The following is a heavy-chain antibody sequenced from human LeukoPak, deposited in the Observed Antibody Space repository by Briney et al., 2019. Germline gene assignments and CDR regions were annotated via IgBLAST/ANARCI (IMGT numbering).Heavy chain of an antibody. CDR1: GGSISSSSYY. J-gene: IGHJ5*02. V-gene: IGHV4-39*07. Sequence: PSETLSLTCTVSGGSISSSSYYWGWIRQPPGKGLEWIGSIYYSGSTYYNPSLKSRVTISVDTSKNQFSLKLSSVTAADTAVYYCITMVRGVGLAWNWFDPWGQGTLVTVSS. D-gene: IGHD3-10*01. CDR2: IYYSGST. CDR3: ITMVRGVGLAWNWFDP.